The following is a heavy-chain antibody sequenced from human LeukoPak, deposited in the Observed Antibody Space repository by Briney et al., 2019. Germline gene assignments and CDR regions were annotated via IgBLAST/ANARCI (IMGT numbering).Heavy chain of an antibody. CDR3: ARLVDGYTFFGY. Sequence: SETLSLTCAVYGGSFSGYYWSWIRQPPGKGLEWIGEINHSGSTNYNPSLKSRVTISVDTSKNQFSLKLSSVTAADTAVYYCARLVDGYTFFGYWGQGTLVTVSS. CDR2: INHSGST. V-gene: IGHV4-34*01. J-gene: IGHJ4*02. D-gene: IGHD5-24*01. CDR1: GGSFSGYY.